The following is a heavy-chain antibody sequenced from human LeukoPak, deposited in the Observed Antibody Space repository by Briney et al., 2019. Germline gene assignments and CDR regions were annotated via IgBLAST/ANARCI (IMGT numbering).Heavy chain of an antibody. V-gene: IGHV3-72*01. CDR3: ARDGPRNSYSYYYGMDV. J-gene: IGHJ6*02. D-gene: IGHD5-18*01. Sequence: PGGSLRLSCAASGFTFSNYAMNWVRQAPGKGLEWVGRTRNKANSYTTEYAASVKGRFTISRDDSKNSLYLQMNSLKTEDTAVYYCARDGPRNSYSYYYGMDVWGQGTTVTVSS. CDR1: GFTFSNYA. CDR2: TRNKANSYTT.